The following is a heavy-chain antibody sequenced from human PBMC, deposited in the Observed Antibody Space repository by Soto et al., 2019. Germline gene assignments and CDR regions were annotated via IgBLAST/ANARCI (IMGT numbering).Heavy chain of an antibody. V-gene: IGHV1-69*13. J-gene: IGHJ5*02. CDR1: GGTFSSYA. D-gene: IGHD6-13*01. Sequence: SVKVSCKASGGTFSSYAISWVRQAPGQGLEWMGGIIPIFGTANYAQKFQGRVTITADESTSTAYMELSSLRSEDTAVYYCARDRSSSWYGAGGWFDPWGQGTLVTVSS. CDR3: ARDRSSSWYGAGGWFDP. CDR2: IIPIFGTA.